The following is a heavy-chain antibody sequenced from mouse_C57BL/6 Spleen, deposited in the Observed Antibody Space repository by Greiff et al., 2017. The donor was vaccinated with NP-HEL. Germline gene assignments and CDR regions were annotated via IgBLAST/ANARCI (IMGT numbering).Heavy chain of an antibody. D-gene: IGHD2-4*01. CDR1: GFTFSDYG. J-gene: IGHJ3*01. Sequence: EVQRVESGGGLVKPGGSLKLSCAASGFTFSDYGMHWVRQAPEKGLEWVAYISSGSCTIYYADTVKGRFTISRDNATNTLFLQMTSLRSEDTAMYYCAMIYYDYEFAYWGQGTLVTVSA. V-gene: IGHV5-17*01. CDR2: ISSGSCTI. CDR3: AMIYYDYEFAY.